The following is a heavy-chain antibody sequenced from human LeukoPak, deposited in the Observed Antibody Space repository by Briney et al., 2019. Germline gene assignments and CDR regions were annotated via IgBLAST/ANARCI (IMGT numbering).Heavy chain of an antibody. D-gene: IGHD3-22*01. CDR2: IIPILGIA. J-gene: IGHJ4*02. CDR3: ARIDSSGYYLDY. V-gene: IGHV1-69*04. CDR1: GGTFSSYA. Sequence: SVKVSCKASGGTFSSYAISWVRQAPGQGLEWMGRIIPILGIANYAQKFQGRVTITADKSTSTAYMELSSLRSEDTAVYYCARIDSSGYYLDYWGQGTLVTVSS.